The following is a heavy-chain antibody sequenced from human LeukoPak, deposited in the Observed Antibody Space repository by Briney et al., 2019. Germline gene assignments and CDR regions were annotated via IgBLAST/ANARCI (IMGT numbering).Heavy chain of an antibody. CDR2: ITSNGGST. J-gene: IGHJ4*02. CDR1: GFTFSSYS. D-gene: IGHD5-12*01. Sequence: GGSLRLSCAASGFTFSSYSMHWVRQAPGKGLEYVSAITSNGGSTYYANSVKGRFTISRDNSKNTLYLQMGSLRAEDMAVYYCARWTVATIRGGGFDYWGQGTLVTVSS. V-gene: IGHV3-64*01. CDR3: ARWTVATIRGGGFDY.